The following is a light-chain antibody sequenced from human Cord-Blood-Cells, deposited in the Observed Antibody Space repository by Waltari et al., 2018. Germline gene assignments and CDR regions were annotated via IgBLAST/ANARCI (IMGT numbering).Light chain of an antibody. CDR1: SSDVGGYNY. J-gene: IGLJ3*02. V-gene: IGLV2-11*01. Sequence: QSALTQPRSVSGSPGQSVTLSCTGTSSDVGGYNYVSWYQQHPGKATNLMIYDVSKRPSAVPDRFSGSKSGNTASLTISGLQAEDEADYYCCSYAGSYTWVFGGGTKLTVL. CDR3: CSYAGSYTWV. CDR2: DVS.